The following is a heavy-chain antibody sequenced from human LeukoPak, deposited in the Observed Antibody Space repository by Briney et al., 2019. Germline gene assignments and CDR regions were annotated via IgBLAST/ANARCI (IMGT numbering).Heavy chain of an antibody. CDR2: IRSSGSTT. Sequence: GGSLSLSCAASGFSFSSYEMNWVRQAPGKGLEWVSYIRSSGSTTYYADSVNGRFIISRDNAKDSLYLQMNSLRAEDTAVYYCASVGNSLNYFDCWGQGTLVTVSS. D-gene: IGHD6-13*01. J-gene: IGHJ4*02. CDR3: ASVGNSLNYFDC. CDR1: GFSFSSYE. V-gene: IGHV3-48*03.